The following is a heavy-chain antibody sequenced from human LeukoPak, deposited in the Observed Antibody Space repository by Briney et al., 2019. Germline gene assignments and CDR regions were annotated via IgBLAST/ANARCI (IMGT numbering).Heavy chain of an antibody. Sequence: SETLSLTCAVYGGSFSGCYWSWIRQPPGKGLEWIGSVHYSGSTYYNPSLKSRLTISLDTSKNQFSLKLTSVTAADTAVYYCARDPRDSTPFDYWGQGTLVTVSS. CDR1: GGSFSGCY. CDR2: VHYSGST. J-gene: IGHJ4*02. CDR3: ARDPRDSTPFDY. V-gene: IGHV4-34*01. D-gene: IGHD2-15*01.